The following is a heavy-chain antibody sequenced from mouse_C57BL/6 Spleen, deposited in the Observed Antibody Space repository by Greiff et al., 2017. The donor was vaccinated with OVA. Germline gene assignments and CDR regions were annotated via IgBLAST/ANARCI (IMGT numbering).Heavy chain of an antibody. CDR3: ARNRGYDGAYAMDY. CDR2: IWTGGGT. J-gene: IGHJ4*01. V-gene: IGHV2-9-1*01. D-gene: IGHD2-2*01. CDR1: GFSLTSYA. Sequence: QVQLKQSGPGLVAPSQSLSITCTVSGFSLTSYAISWVRQPPGKGLEWLGVIWTGGGTNYNSALKSRLSISKDNSKSQVFLKMNSLQTDDTARYYCARNRGYDGAYAMDYWGQGTSVTVSS.